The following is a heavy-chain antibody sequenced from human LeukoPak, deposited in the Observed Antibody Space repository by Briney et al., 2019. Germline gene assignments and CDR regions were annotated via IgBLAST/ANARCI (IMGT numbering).Heavy chain of an antibody. J-gene: IGHJ5*02. D-gene: IGHD6-19*01. CDR3: ARSGVAGPPMGWFDP. V-gene: IGHV3-21*01. CDR1: GVTLSSYS. Sequence: SGGSLRLSCAASGVTLSSYSMNWVRQAPGKGLEWVSSISSSSSYIYYADSVKGRFTISRDNAKNSLYLQMNSLRAEDTAVYYCARSGVAGPPMGWFDPWGQGALVTVSS. CDR2: ISSSSSYI.